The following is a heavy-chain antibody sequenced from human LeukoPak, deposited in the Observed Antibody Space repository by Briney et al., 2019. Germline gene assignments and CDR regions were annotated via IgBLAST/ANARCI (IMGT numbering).Heavy chain of an antibody. CDR2: INHSGST. V-gene: IGHV4-34*01. D-gene: IGHD5-18*01. CDR3: ARGGGELWGFFDY. Sequence: SETLSLTCAVYGGSFSGYYWSWIRQPPGKGLEWIGEINHSGSTNYNPSLKSRVTISVDTSKNQFSLKLSSVTTADTAVYYCARGGGELWGFFDYWGQGTLVTVSS. J-gene: IGHJ4*02. CDR1: GGSFSGYY.